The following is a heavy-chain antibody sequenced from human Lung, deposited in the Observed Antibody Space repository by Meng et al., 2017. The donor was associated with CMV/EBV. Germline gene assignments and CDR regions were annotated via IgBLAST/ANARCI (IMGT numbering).Heavy chain of an antibody. Sequence: QGPLEGSGPGLVKASGTLSLTWAVFGGSLSSTNWWSWVRQPPGKGLEWIGEIYHSGSTNYNPSLKSRVSISVDKSKNQFSLKLSSVTAADTAVYYCARADKVRFDYWGQGTLVTVSS. J-gene: IGHJ4*02. CDR2: IYHSGST. CDR1: GGSLSSTNW. CDR3: ARADKVRFDY. V-gene: IGHV4-4*02.